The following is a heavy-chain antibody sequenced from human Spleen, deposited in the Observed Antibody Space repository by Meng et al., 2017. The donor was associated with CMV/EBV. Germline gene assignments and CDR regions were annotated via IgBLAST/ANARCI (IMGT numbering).Heavy chain of an antibody. Sequence: ASVKVSCKASGYTFTTYYMNWVRQAPGQGLEWMGWIDPNIGGTNYAQKFQGRVTLTRDTSISTVYMELRSLRSDDTAVYYCARGDTIFGVAALGTYYWGQGTLVTVSS. V-gene: IGHV1-2*02. D-gene: IGHD3-3*01. CDR3: ARGDTIFGVAALGTYY. J-gene: IGHJ4*02. CDR2: IDPNIGGT. CDR1: GYTFTTYY.